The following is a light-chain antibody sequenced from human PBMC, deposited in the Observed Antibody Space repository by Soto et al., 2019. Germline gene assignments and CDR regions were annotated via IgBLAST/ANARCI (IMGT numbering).Light chain of an antibody. CDR1: QGIRHD. CDR3: QHYNSYSEA. V-gene: IGKV1-5*03. CDR2: KAS. J-gene: IGKJ1*01. Sequence: DIQMTQSPSSLSASVGNRVTITCRASQGIRHDLGLYQQKPGKAPKLLIYKASTLKSGVPSRFSGSGSGTEFTHTISSLQPDDFATYYCQHYNSYSEAFGHGTKVDIK.